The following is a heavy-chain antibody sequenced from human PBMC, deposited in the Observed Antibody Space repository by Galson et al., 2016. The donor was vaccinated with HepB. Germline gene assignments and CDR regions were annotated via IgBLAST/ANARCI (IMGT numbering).Heavy chain of an antibody. J-gene: IGHJ6*02. V-gene: IGHV3-21*01. D-gene: IGHD1-7*01. CDR1: GFTFSIYS. CDR2: ISSSSTYI. Sequence: SLRLSCAASGFTFSIYSMNWVRQAPGKGLEWVSSISSSSTYIYYADSVNGRFTISRDNAKKSLFLQMNSPRAEDTAVYYCARDGRELVSHDYYSYMDVWGQGTTVTVSS. CDR3: ARDGRELVSHDYYSYMDV.